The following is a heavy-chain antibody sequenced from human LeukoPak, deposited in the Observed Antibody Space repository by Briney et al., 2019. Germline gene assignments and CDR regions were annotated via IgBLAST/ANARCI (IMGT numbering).Heavy chain of an antibody. D-gene: IGHD5-12*01. J-gene: IGHJ6*02. CDR2: IIPIFGIA. V-gene: IGHV1-69*04. Sequence: SVKVSCKASGDTFSNYAISWVRQAPGQGLEWMGRIIPIFGIANYAQKFQGRVTITADKSTSTAYMELSSLRSEDTAVYYCARERVDIVATMFYGMDVWGQGTTVTVSS. CDR3: ARERVDIVATMFYGMDV. CDR1: GDTFSNYA.